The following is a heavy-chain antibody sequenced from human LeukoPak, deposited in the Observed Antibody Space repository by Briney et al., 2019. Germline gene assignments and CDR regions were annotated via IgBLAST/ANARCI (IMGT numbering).Heavy chain of an antibody. CDR1: GFTFSSYW. CDR2: IRYDGSNK. V-gene: IGHV3-30*02. J-gene: IGHJ4*02. CDR3: AKDSVLSGSSLYYFDY. D-gene: IGHD1-26*01. Sequence: GGSLRLSCAASGFTFSSYWMTWVRQAPGKGLEWVAFIRYDGSNKYYADSVKGRFTISRDNSKNTLYLQMNSLRAEDTAVYYCAKDSVLSGSSLYYFDYWGQGTLVTVSS.